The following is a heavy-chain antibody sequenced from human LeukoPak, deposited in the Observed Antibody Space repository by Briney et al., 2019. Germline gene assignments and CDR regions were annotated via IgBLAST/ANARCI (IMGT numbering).Heavy chain of an antibody. V-gene: IGHV4-59*01. CDR1: GGSISSYY. CDR2: IYYSGST. CDR3: ARGCSGWYGVGCFDY. Sequence: SETLSLTCTVSGGSISSYYWSWIRQPPGKGLEWIGYIYYSGSTNYNPSLKSRVTISVDTSKNQFSLKLSSVTAADTAVYYCARGCSGWYGVGCFDYWGQGTLVTVSS. J-gene: IGHJ4*02. D-gene: IGHD6-13*01.